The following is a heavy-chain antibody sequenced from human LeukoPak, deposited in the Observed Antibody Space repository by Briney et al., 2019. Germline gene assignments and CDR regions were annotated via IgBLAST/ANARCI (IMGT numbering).Heavy chain of an antibody. J-gene: IGHJ5*02. Sequence: SETLSLTCTVSGGSISSYYWSWIRQPPGKGLEWIGYIYYSGSTNYNPSLKSRVTISVDTSKNQFSLKLSSVTAADTAVYYCARGGGYSYGLRGWYNWFDPWGQGTLVTVSS. CDR3: ARGGGYSYGLRGWYNWFDP. CDR2: IYYSGST. CDR1: GGSISSYY. D-gene: IGHD5-18*01. V-gene: IGHV4-59*12.